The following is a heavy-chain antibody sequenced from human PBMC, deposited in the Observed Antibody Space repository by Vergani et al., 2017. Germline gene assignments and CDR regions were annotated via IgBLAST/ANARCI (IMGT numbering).Heavy chain of an antibody. CDR3: ARGMTTETTDLGGFDI. CDR1: GFTFDDYA. J-gene: IGHJ3*02. V-gene: IGHV3-9*01. CDR2: INIGGRT. D-gene: IGHD4-17*01. Sequence: EVQLVESGGGLVQPGRSLRLSCAASGFTFDDYAMHWVRQAPGKGLEWVSTINIGGRTSYADSVKGRLTLTRDDSKNTLHLQMNSLRPEDTAVYYCARGMTTETTDLGGFDIWGQGTMVSVSS.